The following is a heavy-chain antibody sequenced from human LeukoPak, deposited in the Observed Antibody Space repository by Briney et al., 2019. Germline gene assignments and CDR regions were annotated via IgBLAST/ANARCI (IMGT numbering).Heavy chain of an antibody. J-gene: IGHJ6*03. D-gene: IGHD4-17*01. V-gene: IGHV1-8*03. Sequence: ASVEVSCKASGYTFTSYDINWVRQATGQGLEWMGWMNPNSGNTGYAQKFQGRVTITRNTSISTAYMELSSLRSEDTAVYYCARGVTTPYYYYYYYMDVWGKGTTVTVSS. CDR2: MNPNSGNT. CDR1: GYTFTSYD. CDR3: ARGVTTPYYYYYYYMDV.